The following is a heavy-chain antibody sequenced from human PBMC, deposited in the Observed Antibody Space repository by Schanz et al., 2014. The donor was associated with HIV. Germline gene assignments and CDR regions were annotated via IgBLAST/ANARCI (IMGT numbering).Heavy chain of an antibody. D-gene: IGHD3-16*01. V-gene: IGHV3-30*03. J-gene: IGHJ6*02. CDR3: ARVANWDYYGMDV. CDR2: ISFDGINK. Sequence: QVQLVESGGGVVQPGRSLRLSCAASGFTFSSSGMHWVRQAPGKGLQWVAFISFDGINKYYADSVKGRFTISRDNSKNTLYLQMNSLRGEDTAVYYCARVANWDYYGMDVWGRGTTVTVSS. CDR1: GFTFSSSG.